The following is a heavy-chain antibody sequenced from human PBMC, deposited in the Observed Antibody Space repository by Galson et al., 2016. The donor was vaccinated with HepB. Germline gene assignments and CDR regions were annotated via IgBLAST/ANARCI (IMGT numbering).Heavy chain of an antibody. D-gene: IGHD6-13*01. V-gene: IGHV3-9*01. Sequence: SLRLSCAASGFTFDDYAMHWVRQAPGKGLEWVSGINWNGNSIDYADSVEGRFTISRDNAKNSLYLQMNSLSTEDTALYYCAKDRYSSHSYFDYWGQGTLVTVSS. CDR3: AKDRYSSHSYFDY. CDR2: INWNGNSI. CDR1: GFTFDDYA. J-gene: IGHJ4*02.